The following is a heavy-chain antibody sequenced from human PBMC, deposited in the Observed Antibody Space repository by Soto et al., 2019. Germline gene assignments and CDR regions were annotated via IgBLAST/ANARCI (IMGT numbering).Heavy chain of an antibody. D-gene: IGHD3-3*01. CDR3: ARDERVEGRLEY. J-gene: IGHJ4*02. CDR1: GYTFTRYG. V-gene: IGHV1-18*01. CDR2: MSADNGNT. Sequence: QVQLVQSGAEVKKPGASVKVSCKASGYTFTRYGISWVRQAPGQGLEWMGWMSADNGNTYYAQKFQGRVTMTTDTSTSTAYMELRSLRSDDTAVYYSARDERVEGRLEYWGQGTLVTVSS.